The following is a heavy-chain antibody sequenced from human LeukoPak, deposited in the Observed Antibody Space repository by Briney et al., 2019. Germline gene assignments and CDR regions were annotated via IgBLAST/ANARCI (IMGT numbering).Heavy chain of an antibody. D-gene: IGHD3-9*01. CDR2: ISAYNGNT. CDR1: GYTFTSYG. Sequence: ASVKVSCKASGYTFTSYGISWVRQAPGQGLEWMGWISAYNGNTNYAQKLQGRVTMTTDTSTSTAYMELRSLRSDDTAVYYCARGSPYYDILAGYFNGPYFDYWGQGTLVTVSS. CDR3: ARGSPYYDILAGYFNGPYFDY. J-gene: IGHJ4*02. V-gene: IGHV1-18*01.